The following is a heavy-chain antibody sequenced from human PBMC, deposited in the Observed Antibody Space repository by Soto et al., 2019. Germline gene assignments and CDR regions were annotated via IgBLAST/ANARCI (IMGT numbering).Heavy chain of an antibody. V-gene: IGHV4-59*01. CDR2: IYYTGSI. D-gene: IGHD5-12*01. CDR3: AGSRDGYNPFDY. J-gene: IGHJ4*02. Sequence: PLETLSLTCTVSGGSISSYYWNWIRQSPGKGLEWIGYIYYTGSINYNPSLKSRVTISMDTSKNQFSLKLSSVTAADTAVFYCAGSRDGYNPFDYWGQGTLVTVSS. CDR1: GGSISSYY.